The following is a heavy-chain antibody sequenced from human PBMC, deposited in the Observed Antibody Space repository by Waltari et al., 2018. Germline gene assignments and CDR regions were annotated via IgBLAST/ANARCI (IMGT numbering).Heavy chain of an antibody. CDR2: SNPSGGSK. D-gene: IGHD1-1*01. V-gene: IGHV1-46*01. Sequence: QVQLVQSGAAVKKPGASVKVSCKASGYTFTSYYMPLVQQAPGQGLEWIGISNPSGGSKSYAQKFQGRVTMTRDTSTSTVYMELSSLRSEDTAVYYCARATGTTGIYTFDIWGQGTMVTVSS. CDR3: ARATGTTGIYTFDI. J-gene: IGHJ3*02. CDR1: GYTFTSYY.